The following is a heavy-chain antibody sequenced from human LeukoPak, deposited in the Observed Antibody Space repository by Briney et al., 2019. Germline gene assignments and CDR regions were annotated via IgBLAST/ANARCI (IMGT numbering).Heavy chain of an antibody. CDR2: ISAYNGNT. J-gene: IGHJ6*02. CDR3: ARVVVDCSSTSCYARYLYYYGMDV. D-gene: IGHD2-2*01. CDR1: GYTFTIYG. Sequence: ASVKVSCKASGYTFTIYGISWVRQAPGQGLGWMGWISAYNGNTNYAQKLQGRVTMTTDTSTSTAYMELRSLRSDDTAVYYCARVVVDCSSTSCYARYLYYYGMDVWGQGTTVTVSS. V-gene: IGHV1-18*01.